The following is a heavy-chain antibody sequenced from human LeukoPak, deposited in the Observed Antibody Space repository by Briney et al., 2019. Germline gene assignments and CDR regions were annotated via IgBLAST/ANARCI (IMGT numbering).Heavy chain of an antibody. V-gene: IGHV1-69*13. J-gene: IGHJ4*02. D-gene: IGHD3-22*01. CDR3: ASEVVKYYYDSSGYYYADY. CDR1: GYTFTSYY. Sequence: SVKVSCKASGYTFTSYYMHWVRQAPGQGLEWMGGIIPIFGTANYAQKFQGRVTITADESTSTAYMELSSLRSEDTAVYYCASEVVKYYYDSSGYYYADYWGQGTLVTVSS. CDR2: IIPIFGTA.